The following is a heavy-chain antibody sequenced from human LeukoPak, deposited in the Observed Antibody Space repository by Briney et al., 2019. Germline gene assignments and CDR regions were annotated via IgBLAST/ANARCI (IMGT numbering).Heavy chain of an antibody. CDR1: GYTFTSYG. J-gene: IGHJ4*02. D-gene: IGHD4-17*01. V-gene: IGHV1-18*01. Sequence: ASVKVSCKASGYTFTSYGISWVRQAPGQGLEWMGWISAYNGNTNYAQKLQGRVTMTTDTSTSTAYMELRSLRSDDTAVYYCARVPLSDYGDYGAFDCWGQGTLVTVSS. CDR3: ARVPLSDYGDYGAFDC. CDR2: ISAYNGNT.